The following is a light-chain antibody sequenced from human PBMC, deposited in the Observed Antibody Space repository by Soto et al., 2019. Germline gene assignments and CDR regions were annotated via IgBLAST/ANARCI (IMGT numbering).Light chain of an antibody. CDR1: SSDVGGYNY. Sequence: QSVLTQPASVSGSPGQSIAISCTGTSSDVGGYNYVSWYQQHPGKAPKLILCDVSNRPSGVSDRFSGSKSGNTASLTISGLQTEDEADYYCGSYTTSSTYVFGTGTKVTVL. V-gene: IGLV2-14*01. CDR2: DVS. J-gene: IGLJ1*01. CDR3: GSYTTSSTYV.